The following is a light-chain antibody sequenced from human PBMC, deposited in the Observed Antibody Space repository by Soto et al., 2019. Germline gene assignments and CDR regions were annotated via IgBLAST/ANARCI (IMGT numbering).Light chain of an antibody. CDR2: GVS. Sequence: EIVVTQSPAALSVSPGGRAALSCRTGQSVGINLAWYQQKPGQAPRLLIYGVSTRATGVPARFSGSGSGTEFILTISSLQSEDIAVYYCKQYYNWPLTFGGGTKVEIK. CDR1: QSVGIN. V-gene: IGKV3-15*01. CDR3: KQYYNWPLT. J-gene: IGKJ4*01.